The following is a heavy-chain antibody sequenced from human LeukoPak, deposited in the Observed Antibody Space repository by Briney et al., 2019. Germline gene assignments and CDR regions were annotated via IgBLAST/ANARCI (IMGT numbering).Heavy chain of an antibody. CDR3: TTGSPLLWFGEFYLFDY. J-gene: IGHJ4*02. CDR1: GFTFSNAW. V-gene: IGHV3-15*01. D-gene: IGHD3-10*01. CDR2: IKSKTDGGTT. Sequence: KPGGSLRLSCAASGFTFSNAWMSWVRQAPGKGLEWVGRIKSKTDGGTTDYAAPVKGRFTISRDDSKNTLYLQMNSLKTEDTAVYYCTTGSPLLWFGEFYLFDYWGQGTLVTVSS.